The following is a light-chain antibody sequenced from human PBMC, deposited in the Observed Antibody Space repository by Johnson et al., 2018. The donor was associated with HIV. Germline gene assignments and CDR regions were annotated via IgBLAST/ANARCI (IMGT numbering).Light chain of an antibody. CDR2: DNN. CDR1: SSNIGNNY. Sequence: QSVLTQPPSVSAAPGHKVTISCSGSSSNIGNNYVSWYQQLPGTAPKLLIYDNNKRPSGIPDRFSGSKSGTSATLGITGLQTGDEADYYCGTWDSSLSVSYVFGTGTKVTVL. V-gene: IGLV1-51*01. J-gene: IGLJ1*01. CDR3: GTWDSSLSVSYV.